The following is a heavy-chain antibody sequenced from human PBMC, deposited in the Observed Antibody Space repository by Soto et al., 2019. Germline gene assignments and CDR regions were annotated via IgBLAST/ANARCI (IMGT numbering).Heavy chain of an antibody. CDR1: GFSLSTSGLG. D-gene: IGHD2-2*01. CDR3: AHKRGGYCSSTSCLYFDY. Sequence: QITLKESGPTLVKPTQTLTLTCTFSGFSLSTSGLGVGWIRQPPGKALEWLALIYWNDDKRYSPSLKSRLTITKDTSKNQVVLTMTNMDPVDTATYYCAHKRGGYCSSTSCLYFDYWGQGTLVTVSS. J-gene: IGHJ4*02. CDR2: IYWNDDK. V-gene: IGHV2-5*01.